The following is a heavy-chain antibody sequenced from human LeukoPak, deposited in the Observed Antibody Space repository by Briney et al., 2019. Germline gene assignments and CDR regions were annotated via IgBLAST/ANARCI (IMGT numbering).Heavy chain of an antibody. CDR2: IKQDGSEK. CDR3: ARVYDSSALDY. V-gene: IGHV3-7*03. Sequence: PGGSLRLSCAASGFIFSNYWMSWVRQAPGKGLEWVANIKQDGSEKYYVDSVKGRFTISRDNAKNSLYLQMNSLRAEDTAVYYCARVYDSSALDYWGQGTLVTVSS. J-gene: IGHJ4*02. D-gene: IGHD3-22*01. CDR1: GFIFSNYW.